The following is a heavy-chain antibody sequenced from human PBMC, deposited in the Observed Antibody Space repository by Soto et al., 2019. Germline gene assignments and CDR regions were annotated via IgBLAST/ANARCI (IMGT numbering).Heavy chain of an antibody. CDR1: GSSISPFY. D-gene: IGHD4-17*01. V-gene: IGHV4-59*01. CDR3: VRVGGFYGDFPNFDY. CDR2: IYYTGST. J-gene: IGHJ4*02. Sequence: PSETLSLTCSVSGSSISPFYWSWIRQSPGKGLEWIGYIYYTGSTKYNPSLKSRVTISVETTKKQFSLRLRSVTAADTAVYYCVRVGGFYGDFPNFDYWDQGILVTVSS.